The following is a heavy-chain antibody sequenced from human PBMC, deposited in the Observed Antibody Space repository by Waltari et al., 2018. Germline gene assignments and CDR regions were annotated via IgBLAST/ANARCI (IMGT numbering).Heavy chain of an antibody. CDR1: GYTFTGYY. CDR3: ARSIAARSWWFDP. CDR2: INPNSGGT. J-gene: IGHJ5*02. V-gene: IGHV1-2*02. D-gene: IGHD6-6*01. Sequence: QVQLVQSGAEVKKPGASVKVSCKASGYTFTGYYMHWVRQAPGQGLEWMGWINPNSGGTNYAQKFQGRVTITADKATSTAYMELSSLRSEDTAVYYCARSIAARSWWFDPWGQGTLVTVSS.